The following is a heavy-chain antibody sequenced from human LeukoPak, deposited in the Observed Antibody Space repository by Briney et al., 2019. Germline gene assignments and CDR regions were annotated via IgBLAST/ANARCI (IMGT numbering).Heavy chain of an antibody. V-gene: IGHV3-30*18. CDR3: AKDSPSGLDY. Sequence: PGRSLRLSCAASGFTFSHYGMHWVRQAPGKGLEWVAVISNDGSYKDYVNSVKGRFTISRDNSKNTLYLQMNSLTIEDTAVYYCAKDSPSGLDYWGQGILVTVSS. CDR1: GFTFSHYG. CDR2: ISNDGSYK. J-gene: IGHJ4*02. D-gene: IGHD3-10*01.